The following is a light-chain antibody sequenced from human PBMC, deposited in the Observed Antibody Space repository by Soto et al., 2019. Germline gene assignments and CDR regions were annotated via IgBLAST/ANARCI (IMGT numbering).Light chain of an antibody. V-gene: IGKV3-15*01. CDR2: GAS. CDR1: QSISGT. Sequence: EIGLTNNTTTLTVSPVVRAPLSCRASQSISGTLAWYQQKPGQAPRLLIHGASTRAPGFPARFSGSGSGTDFTLTISSLQSEDFAVYYCQQYNNWPWTFGQGTKVDIK. J-gene: IGKJ1*01. CDR3: QQYNNWPWT.